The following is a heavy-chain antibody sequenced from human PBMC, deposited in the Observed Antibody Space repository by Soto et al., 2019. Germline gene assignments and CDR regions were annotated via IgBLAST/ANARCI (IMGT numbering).Heavy chain of an antibody. CDR3: LRENYYFDK. D-gene: IGHD1-7*01. Sequence: QVQLVQSGAEVKKPGASVKVSCKASGYTFTNYYIHWVRQAPGQGLEWMGWMYPRSGGIYYAQKFRGRVTLTRDTSKTTAYMELSSVISDDTAVYYCLRENYYFDKWGQGTLVTVSS. CDR2: MYPRSGGI. V-gene: IGHV1-2*02. CDR1: GYTFTNYY. J-gene: IGHJ4*02.